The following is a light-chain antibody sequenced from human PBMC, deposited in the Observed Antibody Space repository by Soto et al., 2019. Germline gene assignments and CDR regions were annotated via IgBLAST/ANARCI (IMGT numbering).Light chain of an antibody. CDR3: QQYSNWPPAIT. J-gene: IGKJ5*01. CDR1: QSVSSSY. Sequence: EIVLTQSPGTLSLSPGERATLSCRASQSVSSSYLAWYQQKPGQAPRLLIYGASSRATGIPDRFSGSGSGTDFSLTISSLQSEDFALYYCQQYSNWPPAITFGQGTRLEIK. CDR2: GAS. V-gene: IGKV3-20*01.